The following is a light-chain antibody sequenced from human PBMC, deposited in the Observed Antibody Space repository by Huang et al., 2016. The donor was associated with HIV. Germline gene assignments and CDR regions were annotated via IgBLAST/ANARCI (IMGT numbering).Light chain of an antibody. CDR3: QQYNSYPYT. J-gene: IGKJ2*01. CDR2: TAS. CDR1: QSISSR. Sequence: DIQMTQSHSTLYASVGDRVTITCRASQSISSRLAWYQQKPGKAPKLLIETASSLESGVPSRCSGSGSWTEFTLTISSLQPDDFATYYCQQYNSYPYTFGQGTKLEIK. V-gene: IGKV1-5*03.